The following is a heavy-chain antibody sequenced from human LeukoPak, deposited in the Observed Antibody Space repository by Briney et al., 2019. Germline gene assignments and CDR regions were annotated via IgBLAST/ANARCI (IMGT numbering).Heavy chain of an antibody. CDR2: IYIGCIT. Sequence: PGGSLILSCAASGFTVRYNYMSWVRPAPGKGLGLVSVIYIGCITYYPCSVKGRFTISRDNSHNTLDLQTNILRAEDTAVYYCARGYSTGWYYFDNWGQGTLVTVSS. V-gene: IGHV3-53*01. J-gene: IGHJ4*02. CDR1: GFTVRYNY. CDR3: ARGYSTGWYYFDN. D-gene: IGHD6-19*01.